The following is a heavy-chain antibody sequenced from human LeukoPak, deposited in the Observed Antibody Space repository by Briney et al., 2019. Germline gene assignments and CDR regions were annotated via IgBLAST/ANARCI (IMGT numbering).Heavy chain of an antibody. CDR1: GFAVSGIY. J-gene: IGHJ5*02. CDR2: IYSGGST. CDR3: ARGFQAGNWFDP. D-gene: IGHD2-21*01. V-gene: IGHV3-53*01. Sequence: GGSMRLSCAASGFAVSGIYMSWVRQAPGRGLEWVSIIYSGGSTYYADSVKGRFTISRDKSKNTLYLQMNSLRAEDTAVYYCARGFQAGNWFDPWGQGTLVTVSS.